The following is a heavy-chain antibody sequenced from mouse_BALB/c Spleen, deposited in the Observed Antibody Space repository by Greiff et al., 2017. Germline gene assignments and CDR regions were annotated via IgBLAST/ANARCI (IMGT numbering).Heavy chain of an antibody. CDR1: GFTFSSYT. D-gene: IGHD2-12*01. V-gene: IGHV5-6-4*01. CDR3: TSYDGFAY. J-gene: IGHJ3*01. Sequence: EVQRVESGGGLVKPGGSLKLSCAASGFTFSSYTMSWVRQTPEKRLEWVATISSGGSYTYYPDSVKGRFTISRDNAKNTLYLQMSSLKSEDTAMYYCTSYDGFAYWGQGTLVTVSA. CDR2: ISSGGSYT.